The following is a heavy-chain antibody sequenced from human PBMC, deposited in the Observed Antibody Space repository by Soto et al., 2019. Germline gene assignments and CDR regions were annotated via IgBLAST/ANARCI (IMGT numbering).Heavy chain of an antibody. CDR2: IYYSGST. V-gene: IGHV4-30-4*01. CDR1: GGSISSGDDF. D-gene: IGHD1-20*01. Sequence: QVQLQESGPGLVKPSQTLSLTCTVSGGSISSGDDFWTWIRQPPGKGLEWIGYIYYSGSTYYNPSLKRRLTKSVDTSKNQFSLKLSSVTAADTAVEYWGRDRAKWKDYYYYGMDVWGQGTTVTVSS. J-gene: IGHJ6*02. CDR3: GRDRAKWKDYYYYGMDV.